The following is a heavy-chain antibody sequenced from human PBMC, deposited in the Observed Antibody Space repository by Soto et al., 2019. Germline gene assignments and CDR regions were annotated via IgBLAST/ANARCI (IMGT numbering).Heavy chain of an antibody. CDR2: IDPSDSQT. J-gene: IGHJ5*02. D-gene: IGHD1-26*01. CDR1: GYSFAGYW. CDR3: ARRHTGSYFDVYSWFDP. Sequence: PGESLKISCKGSGYSFAGYWITWVRQKPGKGLEWMGRIDPSDSQTYYSPSFRGHVTISATKSITTVFLQWSSLRASDTAMYYCARRHTGSYFDVYSWFDPWGQGTQVTVSS. V-gene: IGHV5-10-1*01.